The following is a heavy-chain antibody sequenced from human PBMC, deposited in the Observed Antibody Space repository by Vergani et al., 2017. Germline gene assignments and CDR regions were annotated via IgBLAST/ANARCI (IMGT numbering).Heavy chain of an antibody. D-gene: IGHD2-21*02. V-gene: IGHV4-59*01. Sequence: QVQLQESGPGLVKPSETLSLTCTVSGGSISSYYWSWFRQPPGKGLEWIGYIYYSGSTNYNPSLKSRVTISVDTSKNQFSLKLSSVTAADTAVYYCARGGWLVPDVWGQGTLVTVSS. CDR2: IYYSGST. J-gene: IGHJ4*02. CDR3: ARGGWLVPDV. CDR1: GGSISSYY.